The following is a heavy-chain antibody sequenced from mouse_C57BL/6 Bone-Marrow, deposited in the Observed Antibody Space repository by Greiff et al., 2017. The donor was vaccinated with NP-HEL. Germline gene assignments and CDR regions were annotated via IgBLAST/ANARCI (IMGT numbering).Heavy chain of an antibody. J-gene: IGHJ3*01. V-gene: IGHV5-9-1*02. CDR3: TRSIYYDYSLAY. CDR2: ISRGGDYI. D-gene: IGHD2-4*01. Sequence: EVKLVESGEGLVKPGGSLKLSCAASGFTFSSYAMSWVRQTPEKRLEWVAYISRGGDYIYYADTVKGRFTISRDNARNTLYLQMSSLKSEDTAMYYCTRSIYYDYSLAYWGQGTLVTVSA. CDR1: GFTFSSYA.